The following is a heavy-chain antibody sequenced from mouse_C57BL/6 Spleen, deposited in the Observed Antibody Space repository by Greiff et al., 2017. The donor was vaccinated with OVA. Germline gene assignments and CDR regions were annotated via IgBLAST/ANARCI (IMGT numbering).Heavy chain of an antibody. Sequence: EVKLMESGGGLVQPGGSLKLSCAASGFTFSDYYMYWVRQTPEKRLEWVAYISNGGGSTYYPDTVKGRFTISRDNAKNTLYLQMSRLKSEDTAMYYCARHDSSGYSLFAYWGQGTLVTVSA. J-gene: IGHJ3*01. V-gene: IGHV5-12*01. CDR1: GFTFSDYY. CDR2: ISNGGGST. D-gene: IGHD3-2*02. CDR3: ARHDSSGYSLFAY.